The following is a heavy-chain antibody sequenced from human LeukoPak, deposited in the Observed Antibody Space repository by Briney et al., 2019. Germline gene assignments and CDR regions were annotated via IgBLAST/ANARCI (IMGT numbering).Heavy chain of an antibody. V-gene: IGHV3-48*01. CDR2: ISTSSNTV. CDR1: GFTFSSYS. J-gene: IGHJ4*02. D-gene: IGHD6-19*01. Sequence: GGSLRLSCAASGFTFSSYSMNWVRQAPGRGPEWVSYISTSSNTVHYADSVKGRFTISRDNAENSLYLQMYSLRAEDTAVYYCARVIRSGWYYFDYWGQGALVTVSS. CDR3: ARVIRSGWYYFDY.